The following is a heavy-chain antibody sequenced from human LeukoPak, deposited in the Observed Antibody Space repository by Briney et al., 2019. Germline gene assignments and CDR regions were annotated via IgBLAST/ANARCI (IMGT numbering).Heavy chain of an antibody. CDR1: GYTFTSYY. J-gene: IGHJ4*02. D-gene: IGHD2/OR15-2a*01. Sequence: ASVKVSCKASGYTFTSYYMHWVRQAPGQGLEWMGIINPSGGSTSYAQKFRGRVTMTRDMSTSTVYMELSSLRSEDTAVYYCARGNSTVTPFDYWGQGTLVTVSS. V-gene: IGHV1-46*01. CDR2: INPSGGST. CDR3: ARGNSTVTPFDY.